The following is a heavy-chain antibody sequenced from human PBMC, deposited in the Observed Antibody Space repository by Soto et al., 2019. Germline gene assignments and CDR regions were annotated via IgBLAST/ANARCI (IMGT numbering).Heavy chain of an antibody. J-gene: IGHJ6*02. D-gene: IGHD4-4*01. V-gene: IGHV4-59*01. CDR2: IYYSGST. Sequence: SETLFLTCTVSGGSISSYYWSWIRQPPGKGLEWIGYIYYSGSTNYNPSLKSRVTISVDTSKNQFSLKLSSVTAADTAVYYCARRGWGLHAGMDVWGQGTTVTVSS. CDR3: ARRGWGLHAGMDV. CDR1: GGSISSYY.